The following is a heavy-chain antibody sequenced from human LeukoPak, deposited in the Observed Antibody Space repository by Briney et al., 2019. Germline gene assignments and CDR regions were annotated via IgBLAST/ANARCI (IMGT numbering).Heavy chain of an antibody. J-gene: IGHJ4*02. CDR3: ARAGYGDSDFDY. Sequence: SETLSLTCTVSGGSISNRNYHWGWIRQPPGKGLEWIGSICSSGSAYYNPSLKSRVTTSIDTSKNQFSLKLNSVTAADTAVYYCARAGYGDSDFDYWGQGTLVTVSS. D-gene: IGHD4-17*01. CDR1: GGSISNRNYH. CDR2: ICSSGSA. V-gene: IGHV4-39*01.